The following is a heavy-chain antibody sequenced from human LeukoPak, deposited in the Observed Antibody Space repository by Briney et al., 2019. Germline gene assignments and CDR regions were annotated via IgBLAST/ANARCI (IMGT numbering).Heavy chain of an antibody. CDR2: IYCSGST. CDR1: GGSISSSSYY. Sequence: SETLSLTCTVSGGSISSSSYYWGWIRQPPGKGLEWIGSIYCSGSTYYNPSLKSRVTISVDTSKNQFSLKLSSVTAADTAVYYCARDYVVVAATLYYYYYMDVWGKGTTVTVSS. D-gene: IGHD2-15*01. CDR3: ARDYVVVAATLYYYYYMDV. V-gene: IGHV4-39*07. J-gene: IGHJ6*03.